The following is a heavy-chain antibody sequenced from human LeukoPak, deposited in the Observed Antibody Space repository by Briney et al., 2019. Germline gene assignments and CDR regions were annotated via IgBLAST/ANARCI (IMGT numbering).Heavy chain of an antibody. J-gene: IGHJ6*02. CDR2: IYYSGST. D-gene: IGHD6-13*01. CDR1: GGSVSSGSYY. Sequence: SETLSLTCTVSGGSVSSGSYYWSWIRQPPGKGLEWIGYIYYSGSTNYNPSLKSRITISVDTSKNQFSLKLSSVTAADTAVYYCARHYSSSWYQYYYYGMDVWGQGTTVTVSS. V-gene: IGHV4-61*01. CDR3: ARHYSSSWYQYYYYGMDV.